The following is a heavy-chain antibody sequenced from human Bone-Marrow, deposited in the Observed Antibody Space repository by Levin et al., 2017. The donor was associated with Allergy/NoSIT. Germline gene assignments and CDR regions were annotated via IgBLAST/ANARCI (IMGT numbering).Heavy chain of an antibody. J-gene: IGHJ4*02. D-gene: IGHD5-12*01. CDR1: GISVSNNH. Sequence: GESLKISCAASGISVSNNHMSWVRQAPGKGLECVAGIYSGGDTYQSDSVKSRFTVSRDNSKNTVYLHMSNLRGDDTAVYYCARGYKSGLSFGWGKGTLVTVSS. V-gene: IGHV3-66*01. CDR2: IYSGGDT. CDR3: ARGYKSGLSFG.